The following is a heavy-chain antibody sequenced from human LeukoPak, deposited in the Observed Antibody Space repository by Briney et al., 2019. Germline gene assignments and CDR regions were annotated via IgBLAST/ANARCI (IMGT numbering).Heavy chain of an antibody. CDR2: VDHTGST. Sequence: SETLSLTCSVSDDSITMYYWTWIRQPPGKGLEWIGYVDHTGSTNFNPSLNGRVSMSRDTSKNLFSLRLRSVTAADTAVYFCARGRVSSSTWYSTYYYYFYMDVWGEGTTVTVSS. J-gene: IGHJ6*03. V-gene: IGHV4-59*01. CDR1: DDSITMYY. D-gene: IGHD4-11*01. CDR3: ARGRVSSSTWYSTYYYYFYMDV.